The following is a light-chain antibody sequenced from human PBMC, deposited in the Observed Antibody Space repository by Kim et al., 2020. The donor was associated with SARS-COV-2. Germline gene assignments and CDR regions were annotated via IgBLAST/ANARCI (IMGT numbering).Light chain of an antibody. Sequence: VTISCTESSKDIGDYKYVSWYQQSAGKAPKLIISAVTDRPSGVSYRFSGSKSGNTASLTISGLQPEDEAVYYCSSYTRSGTLYVIFGGGTKVTVL. J-gene: IGLJ2*01. V-gene: IGLV2-14*03. CDR2: AVT. CDR3: SSYTRSGTLYVI. CDR1: SKDIGDYKY.